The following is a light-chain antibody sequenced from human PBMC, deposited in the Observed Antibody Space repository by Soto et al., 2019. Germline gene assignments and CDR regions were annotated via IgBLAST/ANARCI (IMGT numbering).Light chain of an antibody. J-gene: IGLJ1*01. CDR3: SSYAGSDNFV. CDR1: SSDVGGYNDY. CDR2: EVS. Sequence: QSALTQPPSASGSPGQSVTISCTGTSSDVGGYNDYVSWYQQHPGKAPKLMIYEVSKRPSGVPDRFSGSKSGNTASLTVPGLQADDEADYYCSSYAGSDNFVFGTGTKVTVL. V-gene: IGLV2-8*01.